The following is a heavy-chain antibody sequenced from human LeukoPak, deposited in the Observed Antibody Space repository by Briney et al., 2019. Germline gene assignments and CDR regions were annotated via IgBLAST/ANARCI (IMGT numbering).Heavy chain of an antibody. Sequence: GGSLRLSCAASGFTFSSYAMHWVRQAPGKGLEWGAVISYDGSNKYYADSVKGRFTISRDNAKNTLYLQMNSLRAEDTAVYYCTRDLSGTYYGRFDYWGQGTLVTVSS. CDR3: TRDLSGTYYGRFDY. D-gene: IGHD1-26*01. V-gene: IGHV3-30-3*01. CDR2: ISYDGSNK. J-gene: IGHJ4*02. CDR1: GFTFSSYA.